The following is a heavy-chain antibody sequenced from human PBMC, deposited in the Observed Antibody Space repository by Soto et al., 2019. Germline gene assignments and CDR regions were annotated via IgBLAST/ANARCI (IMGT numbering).Heavy chain of an antibody. CDR2: ISAYNGNT. D-gene: IGHD2-2*01. V-gene: IGHV1-18*01. CDR1: GYTFTSYG. CDR3: ARDIVVVPASMHAFDI. J-gene: IGHJ3*02. Sequence: ASVKASCKASGYTFTSYGISWVRQAPGQGLEWMGWISAYNGNTNYAQKLQGRVTMTTDTSTSTAYMELRSLRSDDTAVYYCARDIVVVPASMHAFDIWGQGTMVTVSS.